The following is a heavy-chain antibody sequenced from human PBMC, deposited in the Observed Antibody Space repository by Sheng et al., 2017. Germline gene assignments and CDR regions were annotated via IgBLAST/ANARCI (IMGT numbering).Heavy chain of an antibody. CDR1: GYSISSGYY. Sequence: QVQLQESGPGLVKPSETLSLTCAVSGYSISSGYYWGWIRQPPGKGLEWIGSIYHSGSTYYNPSLKSRVTISVDTSKNQFSLKLSSVTAADTAVYYCARDSRYYYDSSGYYVDYWGQGTLVTVSS. V-gene: IGHV4-38-2*02. CDR3: ARDSRYYYDSSGYYVDY. D-gene: IGHD3-22*01. J-gene: IGHJ4*02. CDR2: IYHSGST.